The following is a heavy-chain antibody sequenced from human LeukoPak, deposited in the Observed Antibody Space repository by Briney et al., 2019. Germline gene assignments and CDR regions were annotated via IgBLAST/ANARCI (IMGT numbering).Heavy chain of an antibody. CDR1: GFTLRSYD. D-gene: IGHD5-12*01. J-gene: IGHJ4*02. CDR2: TSGSGGNT. V-gene: IGHV3-23*01. CDR3: AKEYSGYDFDY. Sequence: GSLELSCSAPGFTLRSYDMSWVRQAPGKGLEWVAATSGSGGNTYYADSVKGRFTISRDNSKNTLYLQMNSLRAEDTAVYYCAKEYSGYDFDYWGQGTLVTVSS.